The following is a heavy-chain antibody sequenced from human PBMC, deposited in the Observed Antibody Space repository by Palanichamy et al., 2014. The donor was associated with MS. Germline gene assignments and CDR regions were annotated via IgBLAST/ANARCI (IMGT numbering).Heavy chain of an antibody. Sequence: QVQLQESGPGLVKPSETLSLTCTVSGGSISSYFWSRIRQPAGKELEWIGRISAIGIINYNPSLGSRVTMSLDTSKNQFSLKLNSVSAADTALYYCGRDMSTSIDFWGQGTLVTVSS. D-gene: IGHD3-16*01. V-gene: IGHV4-4*07. CDR1: GGSISSYF. J-gene: IGHJ4*02. CDR3: GRDMSTSIDF. CDR2: ISAIGII.